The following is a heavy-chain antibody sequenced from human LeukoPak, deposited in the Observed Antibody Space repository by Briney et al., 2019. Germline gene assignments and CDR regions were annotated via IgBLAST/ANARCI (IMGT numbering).Heavy chain of an antibody. CDR3: ARGSTYYDSSGQVPFDY. J-gene: IGHJ4*02. D-gene: IGHD3-22*01. CDR1: GFTFSSYS. CDR2: VSGSSSTI. Sequence: GRSLRLSCAASGFTFSSYSMNWVRQAPGKGLEWGSYVSGSSSTIYYADSVKGRFTISRDNGKNTLYLQMNSLRAEDTAVYYCARGSTYYDSSGQVPFDYWGQGTLVTVSS. V-gene: IGHV3-48*01.